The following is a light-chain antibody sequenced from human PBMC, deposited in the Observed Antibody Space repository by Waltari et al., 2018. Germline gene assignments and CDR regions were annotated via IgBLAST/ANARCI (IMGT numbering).Light chain of an antibody. V-gene: IGLV1-44*01. J-gene: IGLJ2*01. Sequence: QSVLTQPPSASGTPGQRVSIPCSGSYSNTGSNIVTWYQQLPGTAPKLLIYSNDYRPSGVPDRFSGSKSGTSASLAISGLQSEDEAEYYCATWDDRLTGVVFGGGTRVTVL. CDR1: YSNTGSNI. CDR3: ATWDDRLTGVV. CDR2: SND.